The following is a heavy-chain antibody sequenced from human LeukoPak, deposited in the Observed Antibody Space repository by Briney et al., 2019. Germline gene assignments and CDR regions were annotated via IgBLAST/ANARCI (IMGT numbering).Heavy chain of an antibody. V-gene: IGHV1-69*06. D-gene: IGHD3-9*01. CDR1: GGTFSSYA. Sequence: GASVKVSCKASGGTFSSYAISWVRQAPGQGLEWMGGIIPIFGTANYAQKFQGRVTITADKSTSTAYMELSSLRSEDTAVYYCARGERGRYFDWLSPRDYWGQGTLVTVSS. J-gene: IGHJ4*02. CDR3: ARGERGRYFDWLSPRDY. CDR2: IIPIFGTA.